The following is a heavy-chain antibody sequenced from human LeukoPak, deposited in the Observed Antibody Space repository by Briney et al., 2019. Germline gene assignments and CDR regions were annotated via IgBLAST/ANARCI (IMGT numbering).Heavy chain of an antibody. J-gene: IGHJ4*02. V-gene: IGHV4-39*07. CDR2: IYYSGST. CDR1: GDSISSSSDY. Sequence: PSETLSLTCTVSGDSISSSSDYWGWIRQPPGKGLEWIGTIYYSGSTYYNPSLKSRVTISVDPSKNQFSLKLSSVTAADTAVYYCARLDNYLFDYWGQRSLVTVSP. CDR3: ARLDNYLFDY. D-gene: IGHD2/OR15-2a*01.